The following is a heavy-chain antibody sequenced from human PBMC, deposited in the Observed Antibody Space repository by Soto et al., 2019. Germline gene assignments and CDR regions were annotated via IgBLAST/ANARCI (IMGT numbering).Heavy chain of an antibody. CDR1: GYVLAELS. Sequence: ASVKVSCKVSGYVLAELSMHWARQAPGKGLEWMGGFDPEHGETIYAQKFQGRVTMTEDASTDTAYMELSSLRSDDTAVYYCATDPLRYFDWSSWGQGTMVTVSS. CDR2: FDPEHGET. CDR3: ATDPLRYFDWSS. J-gene: IGHJ3*01. D-gene: IGHD3-9*01. V-gene: IGHV1-24*01.